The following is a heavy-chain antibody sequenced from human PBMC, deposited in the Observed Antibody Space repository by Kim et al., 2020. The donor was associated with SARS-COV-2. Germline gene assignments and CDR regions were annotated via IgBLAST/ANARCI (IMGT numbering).Heavy chain of an antibody. J-gene: IGHJ4*02. Sequence: ASVKVSCKVSGYTLTELSMHWVRQAPGKGLEWMGGFDPEDGETIYAQKFQGRVTMTEDTSTDTAYMELSSLRSEDTAVYYCATAANGYSSGWYDYWGQGTLVTVSS. D-gene: IGHD6-19*01. CDR3: ATAANGYSSGWYDY. V-gene: IGHV1-24*01. CDR2: FDPEDGET. CDR1: GYTLTELS.